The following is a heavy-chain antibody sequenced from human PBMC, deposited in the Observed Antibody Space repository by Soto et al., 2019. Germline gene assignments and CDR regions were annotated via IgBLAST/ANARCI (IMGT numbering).Heavy chain of an antibody. Sequence: LSLTCTVSGGSISSYYWSWIRQPPGKGLEWIGYIYYSGSTNYNPSLKSRVTISVDTSKNQFSLKLSSVTAADTAVYYCAREDYGSGSHYYYGMDVWGQGTTVTVSS. D-gene: IGHD3-10*01. CDR1: GGSISSYY. CDR2: IYYSGST. J-gene: IGHJ6*02. CDR3: AREDYGSGSHYYYGMDV. V-gene: IGHV4-59*01.